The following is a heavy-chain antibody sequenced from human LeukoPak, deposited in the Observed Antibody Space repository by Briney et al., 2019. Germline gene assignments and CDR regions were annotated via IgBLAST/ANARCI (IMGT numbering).Heavy chain of an antibody. D-gene: IGHD3-3*01. CDR1: GYTFTSYY. V-gene: IGHV1-46*01. Sequence: ASVKVSCKASGYTFTSYYMHWVRQAPGQGLEWMGIINPSGGSTSYAQKFQGRVTMTRDTSTSTVYMELRSLRSDDTAVYYCARVLNYDFWSGPRQNWYFDLWGRGTLVTVSS. CDR2: INPSGGST. J-gene: IGHJ2*01. CDR3: ARVLNYDFWSGPRQNWYFDL.